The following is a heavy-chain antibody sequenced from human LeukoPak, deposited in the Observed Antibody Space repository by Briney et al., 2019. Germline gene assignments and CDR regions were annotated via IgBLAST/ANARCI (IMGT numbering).Heavy chain of an antibody. CDR3: ARAPRYCSSTSCYLDYYGMDV. CDR1: GFTFSSYA. V-gene: IGHV3-30-3*01. D-gene: IGHD2-2*01. Sequence: GGSLRLSCAASGFTFSSYAMHWVRRAPGKGLEWVAVISYDGSNKYYADSVKGRFTISRDNSKNTLYLQMNSLRAEDTAVYYCARAPRYCSSTSCYLDYYGMDVWGQGTTVTVSS. J-gene: IGHJ6*02. CDR2: ISYDGSNK.